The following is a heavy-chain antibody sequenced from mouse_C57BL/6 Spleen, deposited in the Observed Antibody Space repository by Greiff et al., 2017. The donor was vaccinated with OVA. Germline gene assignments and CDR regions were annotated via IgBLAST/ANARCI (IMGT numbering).Heavy chain of an antibody. Sequence: EVQLVESEGGLVQPGSSMKLSCTASGFTFSDYYMAWVRQVPEKGLEWVANINYDGSSTYYLDSLKSRFIISRDNAKNILYLQMSSLKSEDTATYYCARGSTYAMDYWGQGTSVTVSS. D-gene: IGHD1-1*01. J-gene: IGHJ4*01. CDR3: ARGSTYAMDY. CDR2: INYDGSST. V-gene: IGHV5-16*01. CDR1: GFTFSDYY.